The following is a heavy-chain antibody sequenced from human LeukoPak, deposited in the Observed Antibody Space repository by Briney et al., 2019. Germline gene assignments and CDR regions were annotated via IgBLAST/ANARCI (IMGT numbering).Heavy chain of an antibody. V-gene: IGHV3-30*04. J-gene: IGHJ4*02. CDR2: ISYDGSNK. Sequence: SGRSLRLSCAASGFTFSSYAMHWVRQAPGKGLEWVAVISYDGSNKYYADSVKGRFTIPRDNSKNTLYLQMNSLRAEDTAVYYCASLRIAVAGNFDYWGQGTLVTVSS. CDR3: ASLRIAVAGNFDY. CDR1: GFTFSSYA. D-gene: IGHD6-19*01.